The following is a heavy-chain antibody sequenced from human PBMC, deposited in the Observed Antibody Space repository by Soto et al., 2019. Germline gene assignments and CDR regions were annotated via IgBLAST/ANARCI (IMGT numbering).Heavy chain of an antibody. V-gene: IGHV4-39*01. D-gene: IGHD4-17*01. CDR2: IYYSGST. J-gene: IGHJ3*02. Sequence: SETLSLTCTVSGGSISSSSYYWGWIRQPPGKGLEWIGSIYYSGSTYYNPSPKSRVTISVDTSKNQFSLKLSSVTAADTAVYYCARHTEGAFDIWGQGTMVTVSS. CDR3: ARHTEGAFDI. CDR1: GGSISSSSYY.